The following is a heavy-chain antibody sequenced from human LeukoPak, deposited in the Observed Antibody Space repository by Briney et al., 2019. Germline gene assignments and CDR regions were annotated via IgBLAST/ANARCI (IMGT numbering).Heavy chain of an antibody. CDR1: GFTFSSYG. D-gene: IGHD5-24*01. CDR2: ISYDGGTK. V-gene: IGHV3-30*18. CDR3: AKGSVERWLQSQTDY. J-gene: IGHJ4*02. Sequence: GRSLRLSCAASGFTFSSYGMHWVRQAPGSGLEWVTVISYDGGTKHYADSVKGRFTISRDNSKNTLYLQMNSLRAEDTAVYYCAKGSVERWLQSQTDYWGQGTLVTVSS.